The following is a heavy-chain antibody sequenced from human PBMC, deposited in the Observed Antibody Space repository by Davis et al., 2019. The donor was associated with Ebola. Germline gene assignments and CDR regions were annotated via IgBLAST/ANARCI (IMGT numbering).Heavy chain of an antibody. CDR2: INGDRGRI. Sequence: PGGSLRLSCATSGFTFCDYTMHWVRQAPGKGLEWVSFINGDRGRIDYAGSVKGRFTISGDNSKNSLYLQMNSLTTEDTALYYCAKAKFSGSALIGHWGQGTLVTVSS. J-gene: IGHJ4*02. CDR3: AKAKFSGSALIGH. V-gene: IGHV3-43*02. CDR1: GFTFCDYT. D-gene: IGHD1-26*01.